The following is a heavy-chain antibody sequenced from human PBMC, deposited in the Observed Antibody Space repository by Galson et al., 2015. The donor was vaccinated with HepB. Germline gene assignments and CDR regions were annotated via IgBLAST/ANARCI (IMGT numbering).Heavy chain of an antibody. Sequence: SVKVSCKASGGTFSSYAISWVRQAPGQGLEWMGGIIPIFGTANYAQKFQGRVTITADESTSTAYMGLSSLRSEDTAVYYCARERSDGTQEKLFDPWGQGTLVTVSS. V-gene: IGHV1-69*13. CDR2: IIPIFGTA. CDR1: GGTFSSYA. D-gene: IGHD3/OR15-3a*01. J-gene: IGHJ5*02. CDR3: ARERSDGTQEKLFDP.